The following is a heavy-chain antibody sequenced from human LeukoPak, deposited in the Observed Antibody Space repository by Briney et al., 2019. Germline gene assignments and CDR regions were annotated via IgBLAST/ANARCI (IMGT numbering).Heavy chain of an antibody. CDR3: AKGNGYSYGRYYFDY. V-gene: IGHV3-23*01. D-gene: IGHD5-18*01. CDR1: GFTFSSYA. J-gene: IGHJ4*02. Sequence: AGGSLRLSCAASGFTFSSYAMGWVRQAPGKGLEWVSRITASGGNTYYADSVKGRCTISRDNAKNTLYLQVKSLRAEDTAVYYCAKGNGYSYGRYYFDYWGQGTLVTVSS. CDR2: ITASGGNT.